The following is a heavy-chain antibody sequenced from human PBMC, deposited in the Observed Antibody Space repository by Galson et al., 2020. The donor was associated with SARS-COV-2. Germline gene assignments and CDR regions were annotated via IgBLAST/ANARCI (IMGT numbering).Heavy chain of an antibody. CDR3: ARDDDSSGMGAFDV. CDR1: GFTFSSHD. J-gene: IGHJ3*01. D-gene: IGHD3-22*01. CDR2: LGADGRT. Sequence: GGSLRLSCAASGFTFSSHDMHWVRQLPGQGLEWVSGLGADGRTYYPDSLKGRFTISRDNARNSLHLQMNSLTAGDTAVYYCARDDDSSGMGAFDVWGRGTMVTVSS. V-gene: IGHV3-13*04.